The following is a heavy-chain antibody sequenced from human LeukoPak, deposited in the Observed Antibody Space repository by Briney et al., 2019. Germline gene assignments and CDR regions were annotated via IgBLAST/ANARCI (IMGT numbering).Heavy chain of an antibody. J-gene: IGHJ4*02. Sequence: ASAKVSCKASGGTLSSYAISWVRQAPGQGLEWMGGIIPIFGTPTYAQKFQGRVTMTRDTSTSTVYMELSSLRSEDTAVYYCARSSNWNRFDYWGQGTLVTVSS. CDR1: GGTLSSYA. V-gene: IGHV1-69*05. CDR2: IIPIFGTP. CDR3: ARSSNWNRFDY. D-gene: IGHD1-1*01.